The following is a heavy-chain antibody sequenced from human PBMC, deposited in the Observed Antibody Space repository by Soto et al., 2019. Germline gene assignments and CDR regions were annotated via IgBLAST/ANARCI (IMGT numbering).Heavy chain of an antibody. D-gene: IGHD3-22*01. CDR2: SNSDGSST. J-gene: IGHJ5*02. CDR3: ARDKAAPFAYYYDSSGYQGWFDP. CDR1: GFTVSSNY. V-gene: IGHV3-74*01. Sequence: GGSLRLSCAASGFTVSSNYMSWVRQAPGKGLVWVSRSNSDGSSTSYADSVKGRFTISRDNAKNTLYLQMNSLRAEDTAVYYCARDKAAPFAYYYDSSGYQGWFDPWGQGTLVTVSS.